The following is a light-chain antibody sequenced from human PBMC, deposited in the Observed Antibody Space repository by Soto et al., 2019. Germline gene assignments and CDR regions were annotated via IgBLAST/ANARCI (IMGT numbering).Light chain of an antibody. CDR2: AAS. CDR1: ESISRR. J-gene: IGKJ5*01. V-gene: IGKV1-39*01. CDR3: QERYSTLSIT. Sequence: DIQMTQSPSSLSASVGDRVTITCRASESISRRLYWYQQKPGNAPKLLIYAASSLQNGVPSRFIGSGSWTNFTLTTSNLQPGDFATYYCQERYSTLSITFGQGTRLETK.